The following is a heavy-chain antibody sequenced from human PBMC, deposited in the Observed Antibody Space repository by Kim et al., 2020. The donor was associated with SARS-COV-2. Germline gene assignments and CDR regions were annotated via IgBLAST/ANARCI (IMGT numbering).Heavy chain of an antibody. Sequence: SRTTNADSVNGRFTVSRDNAKNTLYLQMNSLRAEDTAMYYCASRIYASFDSWGQGTLVTVSS. V-gene: IGHV3-74*01. CDR2: SRT. D-gene: IGHD3-16*01. CDR3: ASRIYASFDS. J-gene: IGHJ4*02.